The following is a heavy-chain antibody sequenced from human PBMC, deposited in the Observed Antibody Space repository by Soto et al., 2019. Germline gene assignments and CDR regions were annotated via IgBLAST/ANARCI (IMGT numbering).Heavy chain of an antibody. CDR2: VYYSGTT. V-gene: IGHV4-30-4*01. Sequence: SETLSLTCTVSGGSIRNGDYYWGWIRQPPGKGLEWIGYVYYSGTTYSHPSLNSRVSISVDTSENQFSLRLTSVTAADTAVYYCASSSLYGMDVWGQGTTVTVSS. J-gene: IGHJ6*02. CDR1: GGSIRNGDYY. CDR3: ASSSLYGMDV.